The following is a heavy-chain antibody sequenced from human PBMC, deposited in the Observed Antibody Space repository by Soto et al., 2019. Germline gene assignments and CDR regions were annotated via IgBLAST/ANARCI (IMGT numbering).Heavy chain of an antibody. J-gene: IGHJ4*02. CDR2: IYYSGYT. CDR1: GGSMTSYY. V-gene: IGHV4-59*01. Sequence: QVQLQESGPGLVKPSETQSLTCTVSGGSMTSYYWSWIRQPPGKRLEWMGYIYYSGYTNYNPSLKSRVTISVDTSKSQFSLEMRSVTAADTAVYYCARDSVGSGYDWGQGTLVTVSS. CDR3: ARDSVGSGYD. D-gene: IGHD3-22*01.